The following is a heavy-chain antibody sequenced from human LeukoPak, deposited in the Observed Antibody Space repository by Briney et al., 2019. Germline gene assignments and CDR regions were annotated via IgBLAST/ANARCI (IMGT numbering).Heavy chain of an antibody. J-gene: IGHJ5*02. D-gene: IGHD2-2*01. V-gene: IGHV4-38-2*02. Sequence: PSETLSLTCTVSDYSISSAYYWGWIRQPPGKGLEWIGSLYHSGSTYYNPSLKSRVTISVDTSKNQFSLKLSSVTAADTAVYYCARYQMLHNWFDPWGQGTPVTVSS. CDR3: ARYQMLHNWFDP. CDR2: LYHSGST. CDR1: DYSISSAYY.